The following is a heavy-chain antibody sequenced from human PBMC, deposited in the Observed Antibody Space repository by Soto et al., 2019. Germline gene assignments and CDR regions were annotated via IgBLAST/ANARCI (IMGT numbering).Heavy chain of an antibody. CDR3: AREGSTLGFEDY. V-gene: IGHV4-59*01. CDR2: IYYSGST. D-gene: IGHD3-16*01. J-gene: IGHJ4*02. Sequence: SETLSLTCTVSGGSISSYYWSWIRQPPGKGLEWIGYIYYSGSTNYNPSLKSRVTISVDTSKNQFSLKLSSVTAADTAVYYCAREGSTLGFEDYWGQGTLVTVST. CDR1: GGSISSYY.